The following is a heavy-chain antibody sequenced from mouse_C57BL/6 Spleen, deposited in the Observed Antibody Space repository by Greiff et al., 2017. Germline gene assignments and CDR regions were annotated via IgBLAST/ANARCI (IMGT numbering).Heavy chain of an antibody. CDR2: IDPSDIYT. Sequence: HLPPPVSELVKPGASVKLSCKASGYTFTSYWMQWVKQRPGQGLEWIGEIDPSDIYTNYTQKFKVKATLTVDTSSSTAYMQLSSLTSEDSAVYYCARGIWLRRDYFDYWGQGTTLTVSS. CDR1: GYTFTSYW. D-gene: IGHD2-2*01. CDR3: ARGIWLRRDYFDY. J-gene: IGHJ2*01. V-gene: IGHV1-50*01.